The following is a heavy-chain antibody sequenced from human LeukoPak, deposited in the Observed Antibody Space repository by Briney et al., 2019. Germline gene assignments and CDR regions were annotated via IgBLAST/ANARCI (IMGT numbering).Heavy chain of an antibody. CDR3: TRESGSYHGNDY. Sequence: GASVKVSCKASGYTFTGYYMHWVRQAPGRGLEWMGRINPNNGGTNYAQKFQGRVTMTGDTSISTAYMELNSLRSDDSAVYYCTRESGSYHGNDYWGQGTLVTVSS. V-gene: IGHV1-2*06. J-gene: IGHJ4*02. CDR2: INPNNGGT. CDR1: GYTFTGYY. D-gene: IGHD1-26*01.